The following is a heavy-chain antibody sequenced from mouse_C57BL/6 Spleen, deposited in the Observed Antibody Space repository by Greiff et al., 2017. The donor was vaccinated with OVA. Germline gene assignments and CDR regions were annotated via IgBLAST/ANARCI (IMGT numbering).Heavy chain of an antibody. CDR2: ISPNYGTT. J-gene: IGHJ4*01. CDR3: VPFLYYAMDY. CDR1: GYSFTDYN. Sequence: VQLKESGPELVKPGASVKISCKASGYSFTDYNMNWVKQSNGKSLEWIGVISPNYGTTSYNQKFKGKATLTVDQSSSTAYMQLNSLTSEDSAVYYCVPFLYYAMDYWGQGTSVTVSS. V-gene: IGHV1-39*01.